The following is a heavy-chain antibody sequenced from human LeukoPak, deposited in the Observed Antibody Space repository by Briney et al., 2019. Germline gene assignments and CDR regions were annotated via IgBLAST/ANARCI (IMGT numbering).Heavy chain of an antibody. Sequence: GGSLRLFCAASGFTFSSYGMHWVRQAPGKGLEWVAVIWYDGSNKYYADSVKGRFTISRDNSKNTLYLQMNSLRAEDTAVYYCAKEHYSGYDLFDYWGQGTLVTVSS. V-gene: IGHV3-33*06. CDR3: AKEHYSGYDLFDY. J-gene: IGHJ4*02. CDR2: IWYDGSNK. D-gene: IGHD5-12*01. CDR1: GFTFSSYG.